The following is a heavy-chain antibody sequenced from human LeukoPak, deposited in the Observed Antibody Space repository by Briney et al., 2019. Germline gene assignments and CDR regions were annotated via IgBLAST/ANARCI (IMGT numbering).Heavy chain of an antibody. CDR1: GCTFPNYW. V-gene: IGHV5-51*01. CDR2: IYPGDSDT. J-gene: IGHJ5*02. Sequence: GESLQISCQASGCTFPNYWIAWVRQMPGKGLEWMGIIYPGDSDTIYNPSFEGQVTVSADKSISTAYLQWSRLKASDTAMYYCARHRFCSGGSCYPRSQEWFDPWGQGTLVTVSS. D-gene: IGHD2-15*01. CDR3: ARHRFCSGGSCYPRSQEWFDP.